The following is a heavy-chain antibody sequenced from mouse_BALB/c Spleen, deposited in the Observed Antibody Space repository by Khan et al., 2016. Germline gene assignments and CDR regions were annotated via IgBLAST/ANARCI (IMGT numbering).Heavy chain of an antibody. Sequence: EVQLQETGPGLVKPSQSLSLTCTVTGYSITSDYAWNWIRQFPGNKLEWMGYISYSGSTSYNPSLKSRISITRDTSKNQFFLQLNSVTTEDTATDYSAILIYYYVSRLAYWSQGTLVTVSA. J-gene: IGHJ3*01. D-gene: IGHD1-1*01. V-gene: IGHV3-2*02. CDR1: GYSITSDYA. CDR3: AILIYYYVSRLAY. CDR2: ISYSGST.